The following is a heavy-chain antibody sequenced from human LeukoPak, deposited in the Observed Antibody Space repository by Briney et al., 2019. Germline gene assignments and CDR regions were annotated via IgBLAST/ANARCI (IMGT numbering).Heavy chain of an antibody. Sequence: GGSLRLSCAASGFTFSSNTMSWVRQAPGKGLEWVSSISRTGSDIFYADSLKGRFTISRDNAKNSLYLQMNSLRTEDTAVYYCARLRKITFNYYYGMDVWGQGTTVTVSS. V-gene: IGHV3-21*01. D-gene: IGHD1-20*01. J-gene: IGHJ6*02. CDR2: ISRTGSDI. CDR3: ARLRKITFNYYYGMDV. CDR1: GFTFSSNT.